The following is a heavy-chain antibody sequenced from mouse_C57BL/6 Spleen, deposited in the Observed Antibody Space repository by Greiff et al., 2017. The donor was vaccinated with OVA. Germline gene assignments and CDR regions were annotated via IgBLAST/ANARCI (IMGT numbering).Heavy chain of an antibody. Sequence: QVQLQQPGAELVMPGASVKLSCKASGYTFTSYWMHWVKQRPGQGLEWIGEIDPSDSYTNYNPKFKGKYTLTVDKSSSTSYMQLSSLTSEDSAVYYCARSITTVVATREYFDVWGTGTTVTVSS. CDR1: GYTFTSYW. CDR3: ARSITTVVATREYFDV. D-gene: IGHD1-1*01. J-gene: IGHJ1*03. V-gene: IGHV1-69*01. CDR2: IDPSDSYT.